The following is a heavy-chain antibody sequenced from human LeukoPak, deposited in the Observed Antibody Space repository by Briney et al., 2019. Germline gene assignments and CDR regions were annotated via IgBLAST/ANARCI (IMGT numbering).Heavy chain of an antibody. J-gene: IGHJ3*02. Sequence: SVKVSCKASGGTFSSYAISWVRQAPGQGLEWMGGIIPIFGTANYAQKSQGRVTITADESTSTAYMELSSLRSEDTAVYYCARDETYYYDSSGYPNAFDIWGQGTMVTVSS. CDR1: GGTFSSYA. D-gene: IGHD3-22*01. V-gene: IGHV1-69*13. CDR3: ARDETYYYDSSGYPNAFDI. CDR2: IIPIFGTA.